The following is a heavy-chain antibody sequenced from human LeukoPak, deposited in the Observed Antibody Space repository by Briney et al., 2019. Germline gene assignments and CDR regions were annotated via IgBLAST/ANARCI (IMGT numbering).Heavy chain of an antibody. Sequence: SETLSLTCIVSGGSVSSSTYYWGWIRQPPGKGPEWLGCMYYTGSTYYNPSLKSRVTVSMDKSKDQFSLNLSSVTAADTAVYYCARVRGVASYFDYWGQGTLVTVSS. CDR1: GGSVSSSTYY. J-gene: IGHJ4*02. V-gene: IGHV4-39*07. D-gene: IGHD3-16*01. CDR2: MYYTGST. CDR3: ARVRGVASYFDY.